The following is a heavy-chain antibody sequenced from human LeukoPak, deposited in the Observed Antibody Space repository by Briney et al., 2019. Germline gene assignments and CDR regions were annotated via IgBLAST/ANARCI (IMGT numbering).Heavy chain of an antibody. CDR1: GYSFTSYW. CDR2: IYPGDSDT. CDR3: ARRFPYCSGGRCYSFDS. Sequence: GESLKISCKGSGYSFTSYWIGWVRQMPGKGLEWMGIIYPGDSDTRYSPSFQGQVTISVDKSSSTAYLQWSSLTASDTAMYYCARRFPYCSGGRCYSFDSWGQGTLVIVSS. V-gene: IGHV5-51*01. D-gene: IGHD2-15*01. J-gene: IGHJ4*02.